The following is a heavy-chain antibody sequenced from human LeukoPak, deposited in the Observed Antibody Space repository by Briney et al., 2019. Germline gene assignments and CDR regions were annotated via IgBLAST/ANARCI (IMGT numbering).Heavy chain of an antibody. CDR1: GFTFSSYA. CDR3: ARPGNAISYGAYYFDY. J-gene: IGHJ4*02. Sequence: GGSLRLSCAASGFTFSSYAIHWVRQAPGKRLEYVSAISSNGGSTYYANSVKGRFTISRDNSKNTLYLQMGSLRAEDMAVYYCARPGNAISYGAYYFDYWGQGTLVTASS. D-gene: IGHD3-16*01. CDR2: ISSNGGST. V-gene: IGHV3-64*01.